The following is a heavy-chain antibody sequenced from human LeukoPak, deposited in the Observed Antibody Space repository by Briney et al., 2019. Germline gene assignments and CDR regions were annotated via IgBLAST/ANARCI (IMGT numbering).Heavy chain of an antibody. Sequence: GGSLRLSCAASGFTFSDYYMSWIRQAPGKGLEWVSHISSSGSTIYYADSVKGRFTISRDNAKNSLYLQMNSLRAEDTAVYYCARDVDYYDSSGPGGYWGQGTLVTVSS. D-gene: IGHD3-22*01. J-gene: IGHJ4*02. V-gene: IGHV3-11*04. CDR3: ARDVDYYDSSGPGGY. CDR1: GFTFSDYY. CDR2: ISSSGSTI.